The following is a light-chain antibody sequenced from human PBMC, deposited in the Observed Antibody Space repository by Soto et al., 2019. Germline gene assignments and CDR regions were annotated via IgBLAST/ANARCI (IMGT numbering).Light chain of an antibody. J-gene: IGLJ1*01. V-gene: IGLV2-14*01. Sequence: QSVLTQPSSVSWSPGQSITISFTGNSNDVGGYKYVSWYQQHPDEAPKLIIYDVTNRPSGISNRFSGSKSGNTASLTISGLQAEDGADYYCSSCTSSSSYVFGTGTKSPS. CDR2: DVT. CDR1: SNDVGGYKY. CDR3: SSCTSSSSYV.